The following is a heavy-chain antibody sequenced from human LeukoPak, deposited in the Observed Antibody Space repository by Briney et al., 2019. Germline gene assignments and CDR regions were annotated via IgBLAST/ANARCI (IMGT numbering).Heavy chain of an antibody. CDR2: INSDGSTI. CDR1: GXSFSSNW. D-gene: IGHD1-26*01. J-gene: IGHJ4*02. CDR3: ARALVGTNDY. Sequence: PGGSLRLSCVASGXSFSSNWMHWVRQAPGKGPVWVSRINSDGSTINYAASVKGRFTISRDNAKNTLFLQMNSLRVEDTAVYYCARALVGTNDYWGQGTVVTVSS. V-gene: IGHV3-74*01.